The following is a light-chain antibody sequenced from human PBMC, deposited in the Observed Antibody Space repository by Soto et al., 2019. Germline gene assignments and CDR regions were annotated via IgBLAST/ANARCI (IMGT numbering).Light chain of an antibody. CDR3: QQADSFPLT. CDR1: QDISTL. Sequence: DLQMTQSPSSVSASIGDTVTITCRASQDISTLLAWYQQKPGKAPKLLIYGASTLESGVPSRFSGRGSGTDFTLTISSLQPEDFATYFCQQADSFPLTFGGGSKVAIK. CDR2: GAS. J-gene: IGKJ4*01. V-gene: IGKV1D-12*01.